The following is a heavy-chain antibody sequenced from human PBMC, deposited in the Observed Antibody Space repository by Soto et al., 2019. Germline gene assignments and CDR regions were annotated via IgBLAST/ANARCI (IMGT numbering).Heavy chain of an antibody. J-gene: IGHJ4*02. CDR2: VSHTGNT. V-gene: IGHV4-4*02. D-gene: IGHD5-12*01. CDR1: SGSITSSNW. CDR3: VRNRYGGYDFDY. Sequence: QVQLQESGPGLVKPSGTLSLTCAVSSGSITSSNWWSWVRQPPGKGLEWIGEVSHTGNTNYSPALKTRVTISVDKSRNQFSLRLSPAPAADTAVYYCVRNRYGGYDFDYWGQGTLVTVSS.